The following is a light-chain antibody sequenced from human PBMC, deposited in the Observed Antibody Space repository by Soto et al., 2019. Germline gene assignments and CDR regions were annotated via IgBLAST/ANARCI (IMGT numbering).Light chain of an antibody. J-gene: IGKJ5*01. CDR3: QRYDSLPPT. Sequence: DIQMTQSPSSLSASVGDRVTITCQASHDIKKYLNWYQEKPGKAPKLLIYDASNLQTGVLSRFSGSGSGTHFTFTISSLQPEDIATYYCQRYDSLPPTFGQGTRLDIK. V-gene: IGKV1-33*01. CDR2: DAS. CDR1: HDIKKY.